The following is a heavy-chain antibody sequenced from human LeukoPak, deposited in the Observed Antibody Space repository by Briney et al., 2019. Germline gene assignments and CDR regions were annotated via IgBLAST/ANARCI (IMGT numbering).Heavy chain of an antibody. CDR2: ILYNGGT. CDR3: AKTSSDGYIGYFDY. CDR1: GGSISTSH. Sequence: KTSETLSLTCTVSGGSISTSHWSWIRQPPGKGLEWIGYILYNGGTNYNPSLKSRLTISVDTSKKQLSLKMSSVTAADTAVYYCAKTSSDGYIGYFDYWGQGILVTVSS. D-gene: IGHD5-24*01. V-gene: IGHV4-59*13. J-gene: IGHJ4*02.